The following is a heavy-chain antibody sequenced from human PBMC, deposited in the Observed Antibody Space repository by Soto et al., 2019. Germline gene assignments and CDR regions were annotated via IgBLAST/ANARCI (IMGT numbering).Heavy chain of an antibody. D-gene: IGHD3-3*01. CDR2: ISGTGGNT. CDR1: GFNFSNFA. V-gene: IGHV3-23*01. Sequence: PGGSLRLSCAASGFNFSNFAMSWVRQAPGKGLEWVAAISGTGGNTYYADSVKGRFTISRDTSKSTLYLQMNSLRAEDTAVYYCSKDSLRFLEWSGRGYFDSWGQGTLVTVSS. CDR3: SKDSLRFLEWSGRGYFDS. J-gene: IGHJ4*02.